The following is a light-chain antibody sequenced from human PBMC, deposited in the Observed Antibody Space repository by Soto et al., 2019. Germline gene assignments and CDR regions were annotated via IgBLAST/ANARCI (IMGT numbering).Light chain of an antibody. CDR2: GAS. Sequence: EIVMTQSPATLSVSPGERATLSCRASQSVSSNLAWYQQKPGQAPRLLIYGASTRATGIPGRLSGSGSGTEFTLTISSLQSEDFAVYYCQQYNNGPPGTFGQGTKVDIK. CDR1: QSVSSN. V-gene: IGKV3-15*01. CDR3: QQYNNGPPGT. J-gene: IGKJ1*01.